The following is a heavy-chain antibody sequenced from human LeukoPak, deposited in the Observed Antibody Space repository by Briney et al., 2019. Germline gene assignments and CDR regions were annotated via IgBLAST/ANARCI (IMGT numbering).Heavy chain of an antibody. CDR1: GGSFSGYY. CDR2: INHSGST. V-gene: IGHV4-34*01. Sequence: SETLSLTCAVYGGSFSGYYWSWIRQPPGKGLEWIGEINHSGSTNYNPSLKSRVTISVDTSKNQFSLKLSSVTAADTAVYYCARAPITMIVVAGPYYFDYWGQGTLVTVSS. CDR3: ARAPITMIVVAGPYYFDY. D-gene: IGHD3-22*01. J-gene: IGHJ4*02.